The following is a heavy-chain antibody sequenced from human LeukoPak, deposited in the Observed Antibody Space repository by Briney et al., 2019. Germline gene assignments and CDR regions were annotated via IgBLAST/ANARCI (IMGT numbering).Heavy chain of an antibody. CDR3: VRGEEIVVVTAIGY. D-gene: IGHD2-21*02. Sequence: PGGSLRLSCAASGFTFSDYYMSWIRQAPGKGLEWLSYISSSSTYTKYADSVRGRFTISRDNAKNTLYLQMNSLRAEDTAVYYCVRGEEIVVVTAIGYWGQGTLVTVSS. CDR1: GFTFSDYY. J-gene: IGHJ4*02. V-gene: IGHV3-11*05. CDR2: ISSSSTYT.